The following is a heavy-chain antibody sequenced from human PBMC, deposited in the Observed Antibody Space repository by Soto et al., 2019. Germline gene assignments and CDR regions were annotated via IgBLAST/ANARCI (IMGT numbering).Heavy chain of an antibody. V-gene: IGHV3-74*01. D-gene: IGHD6-19*01. CDR1: GFTFSSYW. Sequence: GGSLRLSCAASGFTFSSYWMRWVRQVPGKGLVWVSRIHFDGSTTHYADSVKGRFTISRDNAKNTLSLQMNSLRAEDTAVYYCARDAYISGYYQFDYWGQGTLVT. CDR2: IHFDGSTT. CDR3: ARDAYISGYYQFDY. J-gene: IGHJ4*02.